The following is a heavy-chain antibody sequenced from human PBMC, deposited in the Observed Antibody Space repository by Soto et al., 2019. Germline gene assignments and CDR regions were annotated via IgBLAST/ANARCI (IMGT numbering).Heavy chain of an antibody. Sequence: ASVKVSCKASGYTFTSYYMHWVRQAPGQGLEWMGIINPSGGSTSYAQKFQGWVTMTRDTSISTAYMELSRLRSDDTAVYYCARGSYYCTNGVCYDYWGQGTLVTVSS. CDR1: GYTFTSYY. CDR2: INPSGGST. CDR3: ARGSYYCTNGVCYDY. V-gene: IGHV1-46*01. D-gene: IGHD2-8*01. J-gene: IGHJ4*02.